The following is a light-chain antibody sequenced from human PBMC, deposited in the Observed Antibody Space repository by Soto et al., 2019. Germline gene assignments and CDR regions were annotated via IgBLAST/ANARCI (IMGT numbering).Light chain of an antibody. CDR3: SSYTSSTALA. CDR2: DVT. CDR1: SSDIGGYNY. Sequence: QSVLTQPASVSGSPGQSITISCTGTSSDIGGYNYVSWYQQHPGKAPKLMIYDVTHRPSGVSDRFSGSKSGNTASLTISGLQAEDEADYYCSSYTSSTALAFGGGTKVTVL. V-gene: IGLV2-14*03. J-gene: IGLJ2*01.